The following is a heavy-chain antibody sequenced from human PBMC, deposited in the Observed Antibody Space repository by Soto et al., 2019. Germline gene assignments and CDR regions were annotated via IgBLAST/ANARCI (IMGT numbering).Heavy chain of an antibody. CDR3: ARVRDYDFWRGYYPPHYYYYGMDV. D-gene: IGHD3-3*01. Sequence: GESLKISCKGSGYSFTSYWIGWVRQMPGKGLEWMGIIYPGDSDTRYSPSFQGQVTLSADKSISTAYLQWSSLKASDTAMYYCARVRDYDFWRGYYPPHYYYYGMDVWGQGTTVTVSS. J-gene: IGHJ6*02. V-gene: IGHV5-51*01. CDR2: IYPGDSDT. CDR1: GYSFTSYW.